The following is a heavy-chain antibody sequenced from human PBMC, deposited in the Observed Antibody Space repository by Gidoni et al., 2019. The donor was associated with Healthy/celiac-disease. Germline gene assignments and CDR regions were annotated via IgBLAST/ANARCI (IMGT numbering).Heavy chain of an antibody. CDR2: INHSGST. Sequence: QVQLQQWGAGLLKPSETLSLTCAVYGGSFSGYYWSWIRQHPGKGLEWIGEINHSGSTNYNPSLKSRVTISVDTSKNQFSLKLSSVTAADTAVYYCARVLGSGNDAFDIWGQGTMVTVSS. J-gene: IGHJ3*02. V-gene: IGHV4-34*01. CDR1: GGSFSGYY. CDR3: ARVLGSGNDAFDI. D-gene: IGHD1-26*01.